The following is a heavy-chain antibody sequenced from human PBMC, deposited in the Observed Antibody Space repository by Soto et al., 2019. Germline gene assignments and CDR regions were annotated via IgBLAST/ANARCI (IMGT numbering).Heavy chain of an antibody. J-gene: IGHJ5*02. D-gene: IGHD4-17*01. V-gene: IGHV3-23*01. CDR2: LLRSGSSS. CDR1: GFTFRSYA. CDR3: AKDAVSGDGVWLLDS. Sequence: GGSLRLSCAASGFTFRSYAMSWARQAPGKGLEWVSSLLRSGSSSYYADSVKGRFTISSDISANSLYLQMDSLRAEDTAVCYCAKDAVSGDGVWLLDSWGQGTVVTVSS.